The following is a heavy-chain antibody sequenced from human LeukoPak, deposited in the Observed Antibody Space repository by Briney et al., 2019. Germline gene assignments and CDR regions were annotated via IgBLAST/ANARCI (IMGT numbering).Heavy chain of an antibody. D-gene: IGHD6-19*01. Sequence: GASVKVSCKASGYTFTSYDINWVRQATGQGLEWMGWISAYNGNTNYAQKLQGRVTMTTDTSTSTAYMELRSLRSDDTAVYYCARSQWLVAPFDYWGQGTLVTVSS. J-gene: IGHJ4*02. CDR3: ARSQWLVAPFDY. V-gene: IGHV1-18*01. CDR2: ISAYNGNT. CDR1: GYTFTSYD.